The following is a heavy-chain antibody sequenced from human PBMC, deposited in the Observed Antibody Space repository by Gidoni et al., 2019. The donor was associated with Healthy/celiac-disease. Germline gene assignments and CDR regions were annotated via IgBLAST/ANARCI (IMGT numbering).Heavy chain of an antibody. J-gene: IGHJ4*02. CDR2: IYDSGRT. V-gene: IGHV4-34*01. D-gene: IGHD3-16*01. CDR1: GWSFSGYY. Sequence: QVQLQQWGAGLLQPSEPLSRTCAVYGWSFSGYYWRWLRQPPGKGLEWIGEIYDSGRTNYNPSLKSRVTISLDTSKTQFSLKLSSVTAADTAVYYCARGGTLRSQSSANFDYWGQGTLVTVSS. CDR3: ARGGTLRSQSSANFDY.